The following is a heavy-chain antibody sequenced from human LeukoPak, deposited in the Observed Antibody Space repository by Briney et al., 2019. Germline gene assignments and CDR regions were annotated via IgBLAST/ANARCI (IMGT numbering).Heavy chain of an antibody. V-gene: IGHV3-21*01. CDR3: ASNMYSENYYLYPF. J-gene: IGHJ4*02. D-gene: IGHD1-26*01. CDR1: GFTFSTYS. Sequence: GGSLRLSCAASGFTFSTYSMNWVRQAPGKGLEWVSSISSSSSYIYYADSVKGRFTISRDNAKNSLYLQMNSLRAEDTAVYYCASNMYSENYYLYPFWGQGTLVTVSS. CDR2: ISSSSSYI.